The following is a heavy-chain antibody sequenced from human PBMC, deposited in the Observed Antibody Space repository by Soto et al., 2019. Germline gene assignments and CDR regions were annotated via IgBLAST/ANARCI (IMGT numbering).Heavy chain of an antibody. J-gene: IGHJ4*02. V-gene: IGHV4-59*01. Sequence: QVQLQESGPGLVKPSETLSLTCTVSGGSISSYYWSWIRQPPGKGLEWIGYIYYSGSTNYNPSLKSRVTISVDTSKNQFSLKLSSVTAADTAVYYCARVITMVRGVTTKIKYYFDYWGQGTLVTVSS. CDR3: ARVITMVRGVTTKIKYYFDY. D-gene: IGHD3-10*01. CDR1: GGSISSYY. CDR2: IYYSGST.